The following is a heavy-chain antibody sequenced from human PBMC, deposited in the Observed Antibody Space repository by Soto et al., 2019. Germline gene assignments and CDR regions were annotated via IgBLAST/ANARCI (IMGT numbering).Heavy chain of an antibody. J-gene: IGHJ4*02. Sequence: QVQLVESGGGVVQPGRSLRLSCAASGFTFSSYAMHWVRQAPGKGLEWVAVISYDGSNKYYADSVKGRFTISRDNSKNTLYLQMNSLRAEDTAVYYCARDFSGAYYYDSSGNWGQGTLVTVSS. D-gene: IGHD3-22*01. CDR2: ISYDGSNK. V-gene: IGHV3-30-3*01. CDR1: GFTFSSYA. CDR3: ARDFSGAYYYDSSGN.